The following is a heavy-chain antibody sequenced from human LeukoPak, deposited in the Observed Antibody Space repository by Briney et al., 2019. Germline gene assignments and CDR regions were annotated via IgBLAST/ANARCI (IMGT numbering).Heavy chain of an antibody. J-gene: IGHJ4*02. CDR1: GGSISSGSYY. CDR2: IYTSGST. D-gene: IGHD3-3*01. V-gene: IGHV4-61*02. CDR3: ASSPLRFLEWSNPKAYYFDY. Sequence: PSETLSLTCTVSGGSISSGSYYWSWIRQPAGKGLEWIGRIYTSGSTNYNPSLKSRVTISVDTSKNQFSLKLSSVTAADTAVYYCASSPLRFLEWSNPKAYYFDYWGQGTLVTVSS.